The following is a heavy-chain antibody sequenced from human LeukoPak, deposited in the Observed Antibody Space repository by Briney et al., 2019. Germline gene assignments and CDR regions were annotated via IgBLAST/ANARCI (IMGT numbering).Heavy chain of an antibody. CDR2: INTDGSST. CDR1: GFTFSNYW. Sequence: PGGSLRLSCAASGFTFSNYWMHWVRQAPGKGLVWVSLINTDGSSTSYADSVKGRFTISRDNAKNTLYLQMNSLRAEDTAVYYCARAFGGYGGYYFDFWGQGTLVPVSS. D-gene: IGHD5-12*01. CDR3: ARAFGGYGGYYFDF. J-gene: IGHJ4*02. V-gene: IGHV3-74*01.